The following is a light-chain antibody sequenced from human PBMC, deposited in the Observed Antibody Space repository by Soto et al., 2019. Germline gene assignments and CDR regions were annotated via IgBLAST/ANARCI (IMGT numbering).Light chain of an antibody. CDR2: DAS. CDR3: QQYGSSPWT. V-gene: IGKV3-20*01. Sequence: EIVLTQSPGTLSLSPGERATLSCRASQSARSSYLAWYQRKPGQAPRLLIYDASSRATGIPDRFSGSGSGTDFTLTISRLEPEDFAVYYCQQYGSSPWTFGQGTKVEIK. CDR1: QSARSSY. J-gene: IGKJ1*01.